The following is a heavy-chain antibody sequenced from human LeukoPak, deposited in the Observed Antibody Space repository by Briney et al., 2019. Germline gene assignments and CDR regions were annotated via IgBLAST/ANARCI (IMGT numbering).Heavy chain of an antibody. V-gene: IGHV1-46*01. J-gene: IGHJ4*02. CDR2: INPSGGST. CDR3: ARGKSYCGGDCYFRAPRPLNYFDY. D-gene: IGHD2-21*02. CDR1: EHTFTSYY. Sequence: ASVKVSCKASEHTFTSYYMHWVRQAPGQGLEWMGIINPSGGSTSYAQKFQGRVTMTRDTSTSTVYMELSSLRSEDTAVYYCARGKSYCGGDCYFRAPRPLNYFDYWGQGTLVTVSS.